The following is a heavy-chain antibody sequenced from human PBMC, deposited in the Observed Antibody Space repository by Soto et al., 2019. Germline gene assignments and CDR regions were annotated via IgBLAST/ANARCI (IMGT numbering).Heavy chain of an antibody. CDR3: ARLLAPAGEYNWFDP. Sequence: PGESLKISCKGSGYTFSTYWLGWVRQMPGKGPELIGIIYPADSDTRYSPSFQGQVTISVDKSISTAYLQWRSLKASDTAMYYCARLLAPAGEYNWFDPWGQGTLVTVS. V-gene: IGHV5-51*01. D-gene: IGHD3-10*01. CDR1: GYTFSTYW. J-gene: IGHJ5*02. CDR2: IYPADSDT.